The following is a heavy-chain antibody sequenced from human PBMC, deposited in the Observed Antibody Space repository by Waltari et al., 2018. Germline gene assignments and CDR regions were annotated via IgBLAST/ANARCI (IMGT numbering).Heavy chain of an antibody. J-gene: IGHJ5*02. Sequence: QVQLQQWGAGLLKPSETLSLTCAVYGVSFSGYYWSWIRQPPGKGLAWIGEINHSGSTNYNPSLKSRVTISVDTSKNQFSLKLSSVTAADTAVYYCARFVPAASRGGLLGLLNWFDPWGQGTLVTVSS. D-gene: IGHD2-2*01. V-gene: IGHV4-34*01. CDR2: INHSGST. CDR3: ARFVPAASRGGLLGLLNWFDP. CDR1: GVSFSGYY.